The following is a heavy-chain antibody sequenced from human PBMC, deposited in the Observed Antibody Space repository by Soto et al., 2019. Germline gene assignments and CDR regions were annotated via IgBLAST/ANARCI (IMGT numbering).Heavy chain of an antibody. D-gene: IGHD4-17*01. V-gene: IGHV3-13*01. CDR2: IGTAGDT. CDR3: ARGSKRFYGDYGSPWYFDL. Sequence: WGSLRLSCAASGFTFSSYDMHWVRQATGKGLEWVSAIGTAGDTYYPGSVKGRFTISRENAKNSLYLQMNSLRAGDTAVYYCARGSKRFYGDYGSPWYFDLWGRGTLVTVSS. CDR1: GFTFSSYD. J-gene: IGHJ2*01.